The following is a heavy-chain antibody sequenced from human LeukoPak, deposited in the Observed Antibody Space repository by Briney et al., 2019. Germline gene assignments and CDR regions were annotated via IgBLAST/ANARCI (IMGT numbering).Heavy chain of an antibody. CDR3: ARGGHYYYDSSGYYYDYYYYYGMDV. CDR1: GYTFTGYY. V-gene: IGHV1-2*02. D-gene: IGHD3-22*01. J-gene: IGHJ6*02. Sequence: GASVKVSCKASGYTFTGYYMHWVRQAPGQELEWMGWINPNSGGTNYAQKFQGRVTMTRDTSISTAYMELSRLRSDDTAVYYCARGGHYYYDSSGYYYDYYYYYGMDVWGQGTTVTVSS. CDR2: INPNSGGT.